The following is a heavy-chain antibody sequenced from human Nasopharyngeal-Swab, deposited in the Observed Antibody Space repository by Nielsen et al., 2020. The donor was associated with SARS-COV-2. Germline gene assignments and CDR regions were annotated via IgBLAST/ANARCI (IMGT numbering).Heavy chain of an antibody. CDR3: AGFHCSSTSCYLSDYYYVMDV. CDR1: GGSFSGYY. V-gene: IGHV4-34*01. D-gene: IGHD2-2*01. Sequence: SETLSLTCAVYGGSFSGYYWSWIRQPPGKGREWIGEINHSGSTNYNPSLKSRVTISVDTSKNQFSLKLSSVTAADTGVYYCAGFHCSSTSCYLSDYYYVMDVWGQGTTVTVSS. CDR2: INHSGST. J-gene: IGHJ6*02.